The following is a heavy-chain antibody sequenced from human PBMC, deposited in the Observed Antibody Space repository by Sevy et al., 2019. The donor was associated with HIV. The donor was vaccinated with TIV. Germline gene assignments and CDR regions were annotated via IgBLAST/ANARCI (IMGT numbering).Heavy chain of an antibody. J-gene: IGHJ4*02. D-gene: IGHD3-10*01. CDR2: ISWNSGGI. V-gene: IGHV3-9*01. CDR1: GFTFDDYA. Sequence: GGSLRLSCAASGFTFDDYAMHWVRQAPGKGLEWVSVISWNSGGIGYADSVKGRFTISRANAKNSLYLQMNSLRDEDTAIYYCARDRAAGSVFSPYFDYWGQGTLVTVSS. CDR3: ARDRAAGSVFSPYFDY.